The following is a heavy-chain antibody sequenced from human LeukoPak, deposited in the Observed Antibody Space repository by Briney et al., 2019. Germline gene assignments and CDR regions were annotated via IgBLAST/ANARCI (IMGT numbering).Heavy chain of an antibody. J-gene: IGHJ4*02. CDR2: INPNSGGT. D-gene: IGHD1-7*01. CDR3: ARDLPQGNWNYGY. Sequence: ASVKVSCKASGYTFTGYYMHWVRQAPGQGLEWMGWINPNSGGTNYAQKFQGRVTMTRDTSISTAYMELSRLRSDDTAVYYCARDLPQGNWNYGYWGQGTLVTVSS. CDR1: GYTFTGYY. V-gene: IGHV1-2*02.